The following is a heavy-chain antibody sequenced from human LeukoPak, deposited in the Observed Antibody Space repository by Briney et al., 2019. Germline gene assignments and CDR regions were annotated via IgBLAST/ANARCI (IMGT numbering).Heavy chain of an antibody. CDR1: GFTFSDYY. V-gene: IGHV3-11*01. D-gene: IGHD2-2*01. CDR3: ARHATTYCSSTSCYGYYFDY. CDR2: ISRSGSTI. Sequence: GGSLRLSCAASGFTFSDYYMSWIRQAPGKGLEWVSYISRSGSTIYYADSVKGRFTISRDNAKNSLYLQMNSLRAEDTAAYYCARHATTYCSSTSCYGYYFDYWGQGTLVTVSS. J-gene: IGHJ4*02.